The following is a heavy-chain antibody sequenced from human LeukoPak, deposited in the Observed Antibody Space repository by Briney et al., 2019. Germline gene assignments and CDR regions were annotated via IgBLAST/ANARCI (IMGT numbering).Heavy chain of an antibody. CDR1: GYTFTGYY. CDR3: ARDRGYSSSWYGY. J-gene: IGHJ4*02. V-gene: IGHV1-2*06. CDR2: INPNSGGT. D-gene: IGHD6-13*01. Sequence: ASVKVSCKASGYTFTGYYMHWVRQAPGQGLEWMGRINPNSGGTNYAQKFQGRVTMTRDTSTSTAYMELSRLRSDDTAVYYCARDRGYSSSWYGYWGQGTLVTVSS.